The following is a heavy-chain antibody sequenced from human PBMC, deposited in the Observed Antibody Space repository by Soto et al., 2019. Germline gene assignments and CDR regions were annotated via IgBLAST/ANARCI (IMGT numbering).Heavy chain of an antibody. CDR3: ARGGGYDYSYYYGMDV. D-gene: IGHD5-12*01. V-gene: IGHV3-53*01. Sequence: GGSLRLSCAASGFTVSSNYMSWVRQAPGKGLEWVSVIYSGGSTYYADSVKGRFTISRDNSKNTLYLQMNSLRAEDTAVYYCARGGGYDYSYYYGMDVWGQGTTVTVSS. J-gene: IGHJ6*02. CDR2: IYSGGST. CDR1: GFTVSSNY.